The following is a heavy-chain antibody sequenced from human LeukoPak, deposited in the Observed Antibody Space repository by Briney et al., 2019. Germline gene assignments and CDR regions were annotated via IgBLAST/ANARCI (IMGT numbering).Heavy chain of an antibody. CDR2: INPNSGGT. D-gene: IGHD2/OR15-2a*01. V-gene: IGHV1-2*02. J-gene: IGHJ1*01. CDR3: ARDRVPHFHSQH. CDR1: GYTFTGYY. Sequence: ASVKVSCKASGYTFTGYYMHWVRQAPGQGLEWIGWINPNSGGTNYAQKFQGRVTMTRDTSISTAYMELSRLRSDDTAVYYCARDRVPHFHSQHWGQGTLVTISS.